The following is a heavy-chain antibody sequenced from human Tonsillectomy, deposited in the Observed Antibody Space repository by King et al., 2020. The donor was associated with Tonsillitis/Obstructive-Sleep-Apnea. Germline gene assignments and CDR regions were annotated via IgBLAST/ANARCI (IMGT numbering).Heavy chain of an antibody. CDR3: ARLGYCSGGSCHWFDP. Sequence: QLQESGPGLVRPSETLSRTCTVSGGSISSGSYYWGWIRQPPGKGLEWIGSIDYSGDTYYNPSLKKRVTISVDTSKNQFSLRLSSVTAADTAVYCCARLGYCSGGSCHWFDPWGQGTLVTVSS. V-gene: IGHV4-39*01. CDR1: GGSISSGSYY. J-gene: IGHJ5*02. CDR2: IDYSGDT. D-gene: IGHD2-15*01.